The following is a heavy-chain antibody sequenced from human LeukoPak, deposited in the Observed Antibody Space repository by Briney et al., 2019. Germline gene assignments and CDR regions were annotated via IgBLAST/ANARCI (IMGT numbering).Heavy chain of an antibody. V-gene: IGHV4-31*03. Sequence: SETLSLTCTVSGGSISSGGYYWSWIRQHPGKGLEWIGYIYYSGSTYYNPSLKSRVTISVDTSKNQFSLKLSSVTAADTAVYHCARLSCYDSSGYAGPNDYWGQGTLVTVSS. CDR2: IYYSGST. CDR1: GGSISSGGYY. J-gene: IGHJ4*02. D-gene: IGHD3-22*01. CDR3: ARLSCYDSSGYAGPNDY.